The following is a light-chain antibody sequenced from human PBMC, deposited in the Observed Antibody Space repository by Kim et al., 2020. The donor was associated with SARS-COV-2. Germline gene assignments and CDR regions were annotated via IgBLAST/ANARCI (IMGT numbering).Light chain of an antibody. Sequence: EIVMTQSPATLSVSPGERATLSCRASRSVTSNLAWYQQKPGQAPRLLIYATSIRAPGIPARFSGSGSGTEFTLTISGLQSEDCAVYYCQQYNNWPPVTFGGGTKLEI. V-gene: IGKV3-15*01. CDR1: RSVTSN. CDR2: ATS. CDR3: QQYNNWPPVT. J-gene: IGKJ4*01.